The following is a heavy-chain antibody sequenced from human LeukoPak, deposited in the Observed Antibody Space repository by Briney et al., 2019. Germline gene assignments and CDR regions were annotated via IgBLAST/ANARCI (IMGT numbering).Heavy chain of an antibody. J-gene: IGHJ3*02. CDR1: GFTFSNYW. D-gene: IGHD3-22*01. CDR2: INSDGSST. Sequence: PGGSLRLSCAASGFTFSNYWMHWVRQAPGKGLVWVSRINSDGSSTSYADSVKGRFTISRDNAKNTLYLQMNSLRAEDTAVYYCARDYDSSAYYESDAFDIWGQGTMVTVSS. CDR3: ARDYDSSAYYESDAFDI. V-gene: IGHV3-74*01.